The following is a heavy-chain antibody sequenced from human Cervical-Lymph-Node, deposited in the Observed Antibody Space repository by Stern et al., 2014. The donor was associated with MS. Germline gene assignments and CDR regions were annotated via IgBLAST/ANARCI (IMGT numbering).Heavy chain of an antibody. J-gene: IGHJ4*02. CDR2: IKQDGSEK. D-gene: IGHD5-18*01. CDR3: ARVLRGVARYSYGRRGFDY. V-gene: IGHV3-7*03. Sequence: EVQLVESGGGLVQPGGSLRLSCAASGFTFSSYWMSWVRQAPGKGLEWVANIKQDGSEKYYVDSVKGRFTISRDNAKNSLYLQMNSLRAEDTAVYYCARVLRGVARYSYGRRGFDYWGQGTLVTVSS. CDR1: GFTFSSYW.